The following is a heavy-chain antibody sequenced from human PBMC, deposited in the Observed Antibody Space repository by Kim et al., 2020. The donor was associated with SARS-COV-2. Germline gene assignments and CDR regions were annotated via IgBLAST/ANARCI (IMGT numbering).Heavy chain of an antibody. CDR1: GYTFANNG. CDR3: ARFASGWYVPPHNYFYYYMDV. V-gene: IGHV1-18*01. CDR2: ISPYNGAT. Sequence: ASVKVSCKASGYTFANNGITWVRQAPGQGLECMGWISPYNGATSYAQKFQGRVTLTTDTSTTTASMDLRSLTSDDTAMYYCARFASGWYVPPHNYFYYYMDVWGKGTAVTVSS. J-gene: IGHJ6*03. D-gene: IGHD6-19*01.